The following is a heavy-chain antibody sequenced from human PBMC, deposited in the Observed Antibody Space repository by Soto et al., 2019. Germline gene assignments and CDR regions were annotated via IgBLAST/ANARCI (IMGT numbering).Heavy chain of an antibody. Sequence: QVQLVQSGAEVKKPGSSVKVSCEASGGTFSSYTINWVRQAPGQGLEWMGRIIPILGIVNSAQKVQGRVTIPAVKSTRPAEKELSSLRSEDTAVYYCARAYTGEEGQYDMDVWGQGTTVTVSS. J-gene: IGHJ6*02. D-gene: IGHD7-27*01. CDR1: GGTFSSYT. CDR3: ARAYTGEEGQYDMDV. V-gene: IGHV1-69*02. CDR2: IIPILGIV.